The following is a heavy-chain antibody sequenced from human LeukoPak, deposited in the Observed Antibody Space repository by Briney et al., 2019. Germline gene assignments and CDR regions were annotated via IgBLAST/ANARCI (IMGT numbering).Heavy chain of an antibody. V-gene: IGHV1-18*01. CDR2: ISAYNGNT. J-gene: IGHJ4*02. CDR3: ARASCREGGSDY. CDR1: GYTFTSYA. D-gene: IGHD2-15*01. Sequence: ASVKVSCKASGYTFTSYAISWVRQAPGQGLEWMGWISAYNGNTNYAQKLQGRVTMTKDTSTSTAYMELRSLRSDDTAVYYCARASCREGGSDYWGQGTLVNVSS.